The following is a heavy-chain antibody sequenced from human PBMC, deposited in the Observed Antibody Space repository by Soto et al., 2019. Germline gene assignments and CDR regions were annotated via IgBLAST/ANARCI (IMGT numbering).Heavy chain of an antibody. CDR3: ARKAASFSGMDV. D-gene: IGHD2-2*01. CDR1: GGTFSSYA. Sequence: GASVKVSCKASGGTFSSYAISWVRQAPGQGLEWMGGIIPIFGTANYAQKFQGRVTITADESTSTAYMELSSLRSEDTAVYYCARKAASFSGMDVWGQGTTVTVSS. V-gene: IGHV1-69*13. CDR2: IIPIFGTA. J-gene: IGHJ6*02.